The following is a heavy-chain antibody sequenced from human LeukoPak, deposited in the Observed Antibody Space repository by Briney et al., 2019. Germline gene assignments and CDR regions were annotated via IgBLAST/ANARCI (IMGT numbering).Heavy chain of an antibody. CDR3: SRGQLVRGVMVCNWFDP. CDR2: INPNSGGT. CDR1: GYTFTVYY. V-gene: IGHV1-2*02. Sequence: ASVKVSCKGSGYTFTVYYMHWVRQAPGQGLELMGLINPNSGGTNYEQKFQGRVTMTRDTSISTAYMELSRLRSDDTAVYYCSRGQLVRGVMVCNWFDPWGQGTLVTVSS. D-gene: IGHD3-10*01. J-gene: IGHJ5*02.